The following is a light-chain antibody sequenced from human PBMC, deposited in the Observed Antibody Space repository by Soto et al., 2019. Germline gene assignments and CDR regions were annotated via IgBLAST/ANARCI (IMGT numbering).Light chain of an antibody. J-gene: IGKJ5*01. V-gene: IGKV1-13*01. CDR3: QQFNNYPLT. Sequence: AFQLTQSPSSLSASVGDRVTITCRASQGVRSSLACYQQKPGTAPKLLIYDASDLETGVPSRFSGSGSGTDFTLTISSLQPEDFATYYCQQFNNYPLTFGQGTRLEIK. CDR2: DAS. CDR1: QGVRSS.